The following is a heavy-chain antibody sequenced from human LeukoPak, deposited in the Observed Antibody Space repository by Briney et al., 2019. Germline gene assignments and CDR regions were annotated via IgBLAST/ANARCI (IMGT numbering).Heavy chain of an antibody. D-gene: IGHD6-13*01. Sequence: SETLSLTCAVSGGSISSSNWWSWVRQPPGKGLEWIGEIYHSGSTYYNPSLKSRVTISVDTSKNQFSLKLSSVTAADTAVYYCARDLSSWPFDYWGQGTLVTVSS. CDR2: IYHSGST. CDR1: GGSISSSNW. V-gene: IGHV4-4*02. J-gene: IGHJ4*02. CDR3: ARDLSSWPFDY.